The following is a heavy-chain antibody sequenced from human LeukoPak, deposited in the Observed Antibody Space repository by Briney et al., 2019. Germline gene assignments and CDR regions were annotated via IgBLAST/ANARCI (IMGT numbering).Heavy chain of an antibody. J-gene: IGHJ4*02. CDR1: GFTFDDYA. D-gene: IGHD6-13*01. CDR2: ISWNSGSI. Sequence: GRSLRLSCAASGFTFDDYAMHWVRQAPGKGLEWVSGISWNSGSIGYADPVKGRFTISRDNAKNSLYLQMNSLRAEDMALYYCAKGSYSSSWFPFDYWGQGTLVTVSS. CDR3: AKGSYSSSWFPFDY. V-gene: IGHV3-9*03.